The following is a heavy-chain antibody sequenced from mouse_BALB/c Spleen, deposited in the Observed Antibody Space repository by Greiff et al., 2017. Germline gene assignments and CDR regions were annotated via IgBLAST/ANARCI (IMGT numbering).Heavy chain of an antibody. J-gene: IGHJ3*01. D-gene: IGHD2-14*01. CDR1: GFSLTSYG. V-gene: IGHV2-9*02. CDR2: IWAGGST. CDR3: AQVRPFAY. Sequence: VKLQESGPGLVAPSQSLSITCTVSGFSLTSYGVHWVRQPPGKGLEWLGVIWAGGSTNYNSALMSRLSISKDNSKSQVFLKMNSLQTDDTAMYYCAQVRPFAYWGQGTLVTVSA.